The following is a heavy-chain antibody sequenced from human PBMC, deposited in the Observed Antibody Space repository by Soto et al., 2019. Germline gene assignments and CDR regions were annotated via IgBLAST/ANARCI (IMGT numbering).Heavy chain of an antibody. CDR3: ARGWQNYYYYGMDV. D-gene: IGHD2-15*01. CDR2: IWYDGSNK. J-gene: IGHJ6*02. Sequence: PGGSLRLSCAASGFTFRSYGLHWVRQAPGKGLEWVAVIWYDGSNKYYADSVKGRFTISRDNSKNTLYPQMNSLRAEDTAVYYCARGWQNYYYYGMDVWGQGTTVTVSS. V-gene: IGHV3-33*01. CDR1: GFTFRSYG.